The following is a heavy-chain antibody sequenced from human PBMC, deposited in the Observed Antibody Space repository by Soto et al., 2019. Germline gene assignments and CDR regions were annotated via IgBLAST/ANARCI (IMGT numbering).Heavy chain of an antibody. CDR2: ISDDGSNK. Sequence: PGGSLRLSCAASGFTFSSYGMHWVRQAPGKGLEWVAVISDDGSNKYYADSVKGRFTISGDNSKNTLYLQMNSLRAEDTAVYYCAKWGGYCSGGSCYDDYGGKGPLVTVSS. D-gene: IGHD2-15*01. CDR1: GFTFSSYG. CDR3: AKWGGYCSGGSCYDDY. V-gene: IGHV3-30*18. J-gene: IGHJ4*02.